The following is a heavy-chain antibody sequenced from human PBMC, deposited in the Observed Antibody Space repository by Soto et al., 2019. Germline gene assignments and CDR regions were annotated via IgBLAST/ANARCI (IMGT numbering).Heavy chain of an antibody. CDR3: RKDSGGPSHPAA. D-gene: IGHD1-26*01. CDR1: GFSFSDIA. V-gene: IGHV3-73*02. J-gene: IGHJ5*02. CDR2: IDRKTYNYAT. Sequence: EVQLLEAGGGLVQPGGSLKLSCATSGFSFSDIAMHWVRQASGKGLEWVGRIDRKTYNYATTYGASVKGRFTISRDDSRNMVYLKMNSLKTEDTAMYYCRKDSGGPSHPAALGQGTLVTVSS.